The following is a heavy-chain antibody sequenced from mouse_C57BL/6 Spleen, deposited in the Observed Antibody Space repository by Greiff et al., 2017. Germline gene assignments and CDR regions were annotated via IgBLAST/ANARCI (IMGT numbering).Heavy chain of an antibody. J-gene: IGHJ2*01. V-gene: IGHV1-76*01. Sequence: VQLVESGAELVRPGASVKLSCKASGYTFTDYYINWVKQRPGQGLEWIARIYPGSGNTYYNEKFKGKATLTAEKSSSTAYMQLSSLTSEDSAVYYCAMGGFDDWGQGTTLTVSS. CDR1: GYTFTDYY. D-gene: IGHD1-1*02. CDR2: IYPGSGNT. CDR3: AMGGFDD.